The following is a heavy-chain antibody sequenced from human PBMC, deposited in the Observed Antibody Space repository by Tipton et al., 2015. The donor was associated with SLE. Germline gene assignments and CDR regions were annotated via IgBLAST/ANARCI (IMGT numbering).Heavy chain of an antibody. V-gene: IGHV3-21*03. CDR2: INSSSSYI. CDR1: GFTFSSYS. J-gene: IGHJ4*02. D-gene: IGHD6-13*01. CDR3: ARDLPAAAFDY. Sequence: LRLSCAASGFTFSSYSMNWVRQAPGKGLEWVSSINSSSSYIYYADSVKGRFTTSRDNAKNSLYLQMNSLRAEDTAVYYCARDLPAAAFDYWGQGTLVTVSS.